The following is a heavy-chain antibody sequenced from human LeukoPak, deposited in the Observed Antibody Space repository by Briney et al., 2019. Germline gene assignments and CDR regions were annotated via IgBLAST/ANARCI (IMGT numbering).Heavy chain of an antibody. CDR1: GFTFSSYS. D-gene: IGHD4-11*01. V-gene: IGHV3-48*01. J-gene: IGHJ4*02. Sequence: PGGSLRLSCAASGFTFSSYSMNWVRQAPGKGLEWVSYISSSSSTIYYADSVKGRFTISRDNAKNSLYLQMNSLRAEDTAVYYCARDTLYYSNGGFDYWGQGTLVTVSS. CDR2: ISSSSSTI. CDR3: ARDTLYYSNGGFDY.